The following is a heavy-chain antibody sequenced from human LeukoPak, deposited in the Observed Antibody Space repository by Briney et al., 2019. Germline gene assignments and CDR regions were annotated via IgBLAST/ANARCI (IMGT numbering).Heavy chain of an antibody. CDR1: GFTFSIYW. D-gene: IGHD2/OR15-2a*01. CDR2: ISGEGSST. J-gene: IGHJ3*02. CDR3: AKAQYLPFDVFNS. V-gene: IGHV3-74*01. Sequence: GGSLRLSCAASGFTFSIYWMHWVHQAPGKGLVWVSRISGEGSSTTYADSVKGRFTISRDNAKNMVYLQMNSLRPEDTALYYCAKAQYLPFDVFNSWGQGTMVTVSS.